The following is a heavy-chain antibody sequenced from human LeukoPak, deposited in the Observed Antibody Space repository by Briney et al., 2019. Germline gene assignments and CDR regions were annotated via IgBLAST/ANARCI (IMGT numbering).Heavy chain of an antibody. CDR1: GGSFSGYY. CDR2: INHSGST. Sequence: PSETLSLTCAVYGGSFSGYYWSWIRQPPGKGLEWIGEINHSGSTNYNPSLKRRVTISVDTSKNQFSLKLSSVTAADTAVYYCARGNPGRIMITCGGVTHFDYWGQGTLVTVSS. J-gene: IGHJ4*02. D-gene: IGHD3-16*01. CDR3: ARGNPGRIMITCGGVTHFDY. V-gene: IGHV4-34*01.